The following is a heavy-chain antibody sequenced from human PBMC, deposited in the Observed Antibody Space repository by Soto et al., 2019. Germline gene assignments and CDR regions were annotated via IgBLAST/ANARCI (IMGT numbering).Heavy chain of an antibody. CDR1: GGTFSSYA. CDR2: IIPIFGAT. J-gene: IGHJ5*01. V-gene: IGHV1-69*06. D-gene: IGHD1-26*01. Sequence: QVQLVQSGAEVKKPGSSVKVSCKASGGTFSSYAITWVRQAPGQGLDWMGEIIPIFGATNFAQKFRGRVTITADKATNTADMELSSLTSEDTAGYYCARMGGSFLDSWGQGPLVTVSS. CDR3: ARMGGSFLDS.